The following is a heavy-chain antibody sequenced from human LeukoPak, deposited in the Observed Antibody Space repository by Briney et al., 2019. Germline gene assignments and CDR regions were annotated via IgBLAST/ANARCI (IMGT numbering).Heavy chain of an antibody. V-gene: IGHV3-30*18. D-gene: IGHD5-24*01. Sequence: GGSLRLSCAASGFTFSSYGMHWVRQAPGKGLEWVAVISYDGSNKCYADSVKGRFTISRDNSKNTLYLQMNSLRAEDTAVYYCAKGGEMATNWGQGTLVTVSS. J-gene: IGHJ4*02. CDR2: ISYDGSNK. CDR1: GFTFSSYG. CDR3: AKGGEMATN.